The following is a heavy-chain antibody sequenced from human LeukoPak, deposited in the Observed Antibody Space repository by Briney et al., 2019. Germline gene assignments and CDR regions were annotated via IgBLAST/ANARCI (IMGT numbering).Heavy chain of an antibody. D-gene: IGHD3-10*01. CDR2: IKQDGSEK. J-gene: IGHJ6*03. CDR3: ARLSAYYYGSYFYYYMDV. V-gene: IGHV3-7*01. Sequence: GGSLRLSCAASGFTFSSYWMSWVRQAPGKGLEWVANIKQDGSEKYYVDSVKGRFTISRDNAKNSLYLQMNSLRAEDTALYYCARLSAYYYGSYFYYYMDVCGKGTTVTVSS. CDR1: GFTFSSYW.